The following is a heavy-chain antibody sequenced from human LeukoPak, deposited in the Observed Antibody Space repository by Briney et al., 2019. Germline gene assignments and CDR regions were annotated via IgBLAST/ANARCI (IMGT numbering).Heavy chain of an antibody. Sequence: GGSLRLSSAASGFTFSSNAMGWVRQAPGEGLEWVSAISGSGYSTYYGDSVKGRFTISRDNSKNTLYLQMNSLRAEDTAVYYCAKEGRIVGSTTYYFDYWGQGTRVTVSS. V-gene: IGHV3-23*01. CDR2: ISGSGYST. D-gene: IGHD1-26*01. J-gene: IGHJ4*02. CDR1: GFTFSSNA. CDR3: AKEGRIVGSTTYYFDY.